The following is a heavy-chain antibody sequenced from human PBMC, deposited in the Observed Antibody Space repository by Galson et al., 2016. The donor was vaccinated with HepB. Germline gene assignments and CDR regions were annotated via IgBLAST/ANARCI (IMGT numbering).Heavy chain of an antibody. D-gene: IGHD6-13*01. CDR3: ARALSYTSSWSSIRYYAMDV. CDR2: INPDGTST. Sequence: SLRLSCAASGFTFSDHYMDWVRQAPGEGLVWVSTINPDGTSTKYADSVKGRFTTSRDNAKNSVYLQMNSLRAEDTAVYYCARALSYTSSWSSIRYYAMDVWGQGTTVTVSS. J-gene: IGHJ6*02. V-gene: IGHV3-74*03. CDR1: GFTFSDHY.